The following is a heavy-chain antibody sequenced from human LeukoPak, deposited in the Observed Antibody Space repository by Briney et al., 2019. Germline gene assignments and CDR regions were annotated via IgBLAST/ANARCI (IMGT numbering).Heavy chain of an antibody. CDR2: ISSSSSHI. CDR1: GFTFSSHS. J-gene: IGHJ6*03. D-gene: IGHD6-6*01. V-gene: IGHV3-21*01. CDR3: ARGGLYSSSSYYYYMDV. Sequence: GGSLRLSCAASGFTFSSHSMNWFRQAPGKGLEWFSSISSSSSHIYYADSVKGRFTISRDNAKNSLYLQMNSLRAEDTAVYYCARGGLYSSSSYYYYMDVWGKGTTVTVSS.